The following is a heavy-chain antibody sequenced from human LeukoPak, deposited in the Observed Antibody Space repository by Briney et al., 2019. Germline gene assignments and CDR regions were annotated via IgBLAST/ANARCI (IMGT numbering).Heavy chain of an antibody. CDR2: INPADSDT. CDR1: GYIFTHYW. J-gene: IGHJ3*02. V-gene: IGHV5-51*01. Sequence: GESLKISCKGSGYIFTHYWIGWVRPMPGKGLEWMGIINPADSDTRYSPSFQGQVLISADKSISTAYLHWGSLKASDSAMYFCARRGSATSDAVDIWGQGTMVTVS. D-gene: IGHD3-10*01. CDR3: ARRGSATSDAVDI.